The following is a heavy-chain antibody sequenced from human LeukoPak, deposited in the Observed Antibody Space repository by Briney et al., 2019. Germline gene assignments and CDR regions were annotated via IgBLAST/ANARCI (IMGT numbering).Heavy chain of an antibody. D-gene: IGHD6-13*01. V-gene: IGHV1-2*02. CDR3: SRASTMAAPGAMPNDF. J-gene: IGHJ4*02. CDR2: INPNSGGT. CDR1: GYTFTGYY. Sequence: ASVTVSCKASGYTFTGYYMHWVRQAPEQGLEWMGWINPNSGGTNYQGRVTMTRDTSISTAYMELSSLRSDDSAVYFCSRASTMAAPGAMPNDFWGQGTLVTVSS.